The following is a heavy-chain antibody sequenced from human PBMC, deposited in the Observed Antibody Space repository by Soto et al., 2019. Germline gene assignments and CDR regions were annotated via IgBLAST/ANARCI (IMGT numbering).Heavy chain of an antibody. Sequence: EVQLVESGGGLVKPGGSLRLSCAASGFTFSNAWMNWVRQAPGKGLEWVGRIKSKTDGGTTDYAAPVKGRFTISRDDSKNTLYLQMISLKTEDTAVYYCTTGWYCISTSCSQYGMAVWGQGTTVTVSS. CDR2: IKSKTDGGTT. CDR3: TTGWYCISTSCSQYGMAV. V-gene: IGHV3-15*07. J-gene: IGHJ6*02. CDR1: GFTFSNAW. D-gene: IGHD2-2*01.